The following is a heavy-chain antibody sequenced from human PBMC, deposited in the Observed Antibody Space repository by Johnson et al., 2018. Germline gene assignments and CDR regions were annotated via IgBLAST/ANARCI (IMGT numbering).Heavy chain of an antibody. CDR1: GFTFSSYA. V-gene: IGHV3-23*04. J-gene: IGHJ6*02. D-gene: IGHD4-11*01. CDR3: AKAGTTGIDYYYYGMDV. CDR2: ISGSGGST. Sequence: QLVESGGGLVQPGGSLRLSCAASGFTFSSYAMSWVRQAPGKGLEWVSAISGSGGSTYYADSVKGRFTIPRDNSKNTLYVQVNSLRAEDTAVYYCAKAGTTGIDYYYYGMDVWGQGTTVTVSS.